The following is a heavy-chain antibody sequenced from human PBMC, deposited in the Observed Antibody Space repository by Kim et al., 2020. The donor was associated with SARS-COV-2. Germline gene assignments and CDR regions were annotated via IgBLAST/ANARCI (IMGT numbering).Heavy chain of an antibody. CDR3: ARRNWYDSSTFRYFAY. CDR2: IGGSGAVR. J-gene: IGHJ4*01. CDR1: GFTFSSCA. D-gene: IGHD3-22*01. V-gene: IGHV3-23*01. Sequence: GGSLRLSCAASGFTFSSCAMSWVRQAPGKGLEWVSGIGGSGAVRYYADSVKGRVTISRDNSKNMLYLQMNSLSADATAKYYYARRNWYDSSTFRYFAYWG.